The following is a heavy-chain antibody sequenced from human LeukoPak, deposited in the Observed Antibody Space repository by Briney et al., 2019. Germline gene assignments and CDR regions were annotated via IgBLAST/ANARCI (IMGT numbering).Heavy chain of an antibody. Sequence: PGGSLRLSCAASGFTFSDYYMSWIRQAPGKGLEWVSYISSSGSTIYYADSVKGRFTISRDNAKNSLYLQMNSLRAKDTAVYYCARTPGAYCGGDCYSGWFDYWGQGTLVTVSS. CDR3: ARTPGAYCGGDCYSGWFDY. D-gene: IGHD2-21*02. V-gene: IGHV3-11*01. J-gene: IGHJ4*02. CDR1: GFTFSDYY. CDR2: ISSSGSTI.